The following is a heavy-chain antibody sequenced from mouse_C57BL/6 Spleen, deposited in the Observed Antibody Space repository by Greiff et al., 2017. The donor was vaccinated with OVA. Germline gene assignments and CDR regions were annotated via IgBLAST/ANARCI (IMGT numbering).Heavy chain of an antibody. D-gene: IGHD1-1*01. CDR1: GFSFNTYA. V-gene: IGHV10-1*01. CDR3: VRQNPNYYGSYFDY. J-gene: IGHJ2*01. Sequence: EVNVVESGGGLVQPKGSLKLSCAASGFSFNTYAMNWVRQAPGKGLEWVARIRSKSNNYATYYADSVKDRFTISRDDSESMLYLQMNNLKTEDTAMYYCVRQNPNYYGSYFDYWGQGTTLTVSS. CDR2: IRSKSNNYAT.